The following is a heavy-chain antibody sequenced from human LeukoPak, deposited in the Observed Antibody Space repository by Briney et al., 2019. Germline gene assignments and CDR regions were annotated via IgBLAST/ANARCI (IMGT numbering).Heavy chain of an antibody. CDR3: ARGMGYCSSTSCYIGN. J-gene: IGHJ4*02. D-gene: IGHD2-2*02. CDR1: GGSISSSSYY. Sequence: PSETLSLTCTVSGGSISSSSYYWGWIRQPPGKGLGWIGSIYYSGSTYYNPSLKSRVTISVDTSKNQFSLKLSSVTAADTAVYYCARGMGYCSSTSCYIGNWGQGTLVTVSS. V-gene: IGHV4-39*01. CDR2: IYYSGST.